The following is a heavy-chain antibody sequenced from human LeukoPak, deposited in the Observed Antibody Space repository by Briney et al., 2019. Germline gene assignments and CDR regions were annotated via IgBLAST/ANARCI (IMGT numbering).Heavy chain of an antibody. D-gene: IGHD3-10*01. CDR1: GGSISNYY. Sequence: SETLFLICTVSGGSISNYYWSWFRQPPGKGRVWIGYVYYSGSTNYNHSLKSGVTISVETSKNQYSLWKSSVTAADTAVYYCVRRPYYGSGSYHYYYYYIDVWGKGTTVTISS. J-gene: IGHJ6*03. CDR2: VYYSGST. CDR3: VRRPYYGSGSYHYYYYYIDV. V-gene: IGHV4-59*01.